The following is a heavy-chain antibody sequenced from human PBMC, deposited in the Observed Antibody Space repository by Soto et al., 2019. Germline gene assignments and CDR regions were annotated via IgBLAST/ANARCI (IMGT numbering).Heavy chain of an antibody. V-gene: IGHV4-4*02. CDR3: AEKKQGGNSDGAFDI. D-gene: IGHD2-21*02. J-gene: IGHJ3*02. CDR1: GGSIRSSNW. CDR2: IFHRGST. Sequence: QVQLQESGPGLVKPSGTLSLTCAVSGGSIRSSNWWSWVRQPPGKELEWIGEIFHRGSTNYNPSLGSRVTISVDKTENQFSLKLSSVTAADTDVYYCAEKKQGGNSDGAFDIWGQGTMVTVSA.